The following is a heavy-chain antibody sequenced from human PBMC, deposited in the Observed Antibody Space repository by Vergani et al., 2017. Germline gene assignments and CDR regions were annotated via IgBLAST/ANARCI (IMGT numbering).Heavy chain of an antibody. D-gene: IGHD6-6*01. CDR2: TYARGSA. CDR3: ARALHPYSGSSHNWFDP. V-gene: IGHV4-4*07. J-gene: IGHJ5*02. Sequence: QVQLQESGPGLVKPSETLSLTCAVSGFSIDNGYYWSWIRQTAGKGLEWLGRTYARGSATDNPSHKSRLSMSVDTSKNQFSLKLSSVTAADTAVYYCARALHPYSGSSHNWFDPWGPGILVTVSS. CDR1: GFSIDNGYY.